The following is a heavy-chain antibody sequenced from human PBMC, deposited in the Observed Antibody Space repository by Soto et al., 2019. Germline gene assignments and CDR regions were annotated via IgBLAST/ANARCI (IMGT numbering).Heavy chain of an antibody. CDR2: IIPILGIA. Sequence: ASVKVSCKASGGTFSSYTISWVRQAPGQGLEWMGRIIPILGIANYAQKFQGRVTITADKSTSTAYMELSSLRSEDTAVYYCTKDLYSGNYPGGYYYYGMDVWGQGTTVTVSS. D-gene: IGHD1-26*01. V-gene: IGHV1-69*04. CDR1: GGTFSSYT. CDR3: TKDLYSGNYPGGYYYYGMDV. J-gene: IGHJ6*02.